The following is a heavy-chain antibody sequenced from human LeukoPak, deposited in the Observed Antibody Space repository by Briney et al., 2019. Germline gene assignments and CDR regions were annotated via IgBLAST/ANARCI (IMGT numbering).Heavy chain of an antibody. Sequence: PSETLSLTCTVSGYSISSGFYWGRIRQPPGKGLEWIGSMYHSGSTYYNPSLKSRVTISVDTSKNQLSLKLRSVTAADTAVYYCARALGIFSFDSWGQGTLVTVSS. D-gene: IGHD3-3*01. V-gene: IGHV4-38-2*02. CDR3: ARALGIFSFDS. CDR1: GYSISSGFY. J-gene: IGHJ4*02. CDR2: MYHSGST.